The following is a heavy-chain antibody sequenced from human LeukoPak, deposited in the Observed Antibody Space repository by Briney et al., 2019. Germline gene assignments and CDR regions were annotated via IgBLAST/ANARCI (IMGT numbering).Heavy chain of an antibody. CDR1: GGSFSGYY. CDR2: INHSGST. V-gene: IGHV4-34*01. J-gene: IGHJ5*02. D-gene: IGHD5-12*01. CDR3: ARGLPWSGYGYNWFDP. Sequence: SETLSLTCAVYGGSFSGYYWSWIRQPPGKGLEWIGEINHSGSTNYNPSLKSRVIISVDTSKNQFSLKLSSVTAADTAVYYCARGLPWSGYGYNWFDPWGQGTLVTVSS.